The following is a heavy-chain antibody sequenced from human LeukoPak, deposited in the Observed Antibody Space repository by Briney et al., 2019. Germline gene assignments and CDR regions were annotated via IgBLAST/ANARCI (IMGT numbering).Heavy chain of an antibody. CDR1: GGTFSSYA. J-gene: IGHJ4*02. Sequence: GSSVKVSCKASGGTFSSYAISWVRQAPGQGLEWMGRIIPIFGTANYAQKFQGRVTITTDESTSTAYMELSSLRSEDTAVYYCARVGAVAVLYYFDYWGQGTLVTVSS. CDR3: ARVGAVAVLYYFDY. V-gene: IGHV1-69*05. D-gene: IGHD6-19*01. CDR2: IIPIFGTA.